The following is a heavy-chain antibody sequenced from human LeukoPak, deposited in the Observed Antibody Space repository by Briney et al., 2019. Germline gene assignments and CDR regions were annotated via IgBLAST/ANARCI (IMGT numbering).Heavy chain of an antibody. J-gene: IGHJ3*02. V-gene: IGHV3-7*03. Sequence: GGSLRLSCAASGFSLSGYWMTWVRQAPGKGLEWVANINRDGSQKNHVDSVQGRFTISRDNAKNTLYLQMNSLRAEDTALYYCAKDIGGYYDSDGAFDIWGQGTMVTVSS. CDR3: AKDIGGYYDSDGAFDI. CDR2: INRDGSQK. CDR1: GFSLSGYW. D-gene: IGHD3-22*01.